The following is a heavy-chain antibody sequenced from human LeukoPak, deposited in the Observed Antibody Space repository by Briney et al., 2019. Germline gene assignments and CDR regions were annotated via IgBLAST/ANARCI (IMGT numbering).Heavy chain of an antibody. J-gene: IGHJ3*02. D-gene: IGHD5-18*01. Sequence: PSETLSLTCTVSGGSISSYYWSWIRQPPGKGLEWIGYIYYSGSTNYNPSLKSRVTISVDTSKNQFSLKLTSVAAADTAVYYSATHRGYSYGYDAFDIWGQGTMVTVSS. CDR2: IYYSGST. CDR1: GGSISSYY. CDR3: ATHRGYSYGYDAFDI. V-gene: IGHV4-59*08.